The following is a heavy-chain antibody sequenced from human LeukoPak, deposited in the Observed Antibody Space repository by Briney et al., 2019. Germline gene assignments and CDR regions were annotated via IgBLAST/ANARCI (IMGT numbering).Heavy chain of an antibody. CDR2: ITSRGSTI. J-gene: IGHJ3*02. CDR1: GFTFSDYY. D-gene: IGHD3-22*01. Sequence: GGSLRLSCAASGFTFSDYYMSWIRQAPGKGLEWVSYITSRGSTIYYADSVKGRFTISRDNSKNTLYLQMNSLRAEDTAVYYCAKDHSTPLYYYDSSARDAFDIWGQGTMVTVSS. CDR3: AKDHSTPLYYYDSSARDAFDI. V-gene: IGHV3-11*01.